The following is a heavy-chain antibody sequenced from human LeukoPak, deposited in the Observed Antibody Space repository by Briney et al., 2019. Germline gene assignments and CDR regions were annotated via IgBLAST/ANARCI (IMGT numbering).Heavy chain of an antibody. J-gene: IGHJ6*02. CDR1: GYTFTGYY. CDR2: INPNSGGT. D-gene: IGHD6-19*01. Sequence: ASVKVSCKASGYTFTGYYMHWVRQAPGQGLEWMGWINPNSGGTNYAQKFQGRVTMTRDTSISTACMELSRLRSDDTAVYYRARDAYSSGWSLYYYYYGMDVWGQGTTVTVSS. V-gene: IGHV1-2*02. CDR3: ARDAYSSGWSLYYYYYGMDV.